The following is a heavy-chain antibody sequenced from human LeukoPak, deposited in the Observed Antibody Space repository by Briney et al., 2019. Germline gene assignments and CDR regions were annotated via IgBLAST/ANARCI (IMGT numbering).Heavy chain of an antibody. V-gene: IGHV4-59*01. J-gene: IGHJ5*02. CDR1: GDSISSYY. D-gene: IGHD3-16*01. Sequence: PSVTLSLTCTVSGDSISSYYWSWIRQPPGKGLEWIGYIYNSGSTKYNPSLKSRVTISIDTSKNQFSLKVNSVTAADTAVYYCARGGTSALAWFGPWGQGTLVTVSS. CDR2: IYNSGST. CDR3: ARGGTSALAWFGP.